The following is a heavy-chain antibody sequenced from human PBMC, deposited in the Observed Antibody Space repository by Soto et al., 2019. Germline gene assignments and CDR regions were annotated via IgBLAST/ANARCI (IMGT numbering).Heavy chain of an antibody. J-gene: IGHJ5*02. V-gene: IGHV1-69*01. CDR1: GGTFSSYA. Sequence: QVQLVQSGAEVKKPGSSVNGSCKASGGTFSSYAISWVRQAPGQGREWMGGIIPIFGTANYAQKFQGRVTINADESTSTAYMELRRLRSEDTGVYYCARRYYDFWSGYGWFAPWGQGTLVTVSS. D-gene: IGHD3-3*01. CDR3: ARRYYDFWSGYGWFAP. CDR2: IIPIFGTA.